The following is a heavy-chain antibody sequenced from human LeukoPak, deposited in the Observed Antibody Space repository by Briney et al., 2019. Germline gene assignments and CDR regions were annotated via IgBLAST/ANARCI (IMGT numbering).Heavy chain of an antibody. J-gene: IGHJ3*02. CDR3: ARDRRYSSSWFDAFDI. V-gene: IGHV3-11*01. CDR1: GFTFSDYY. Sequence: GGSLRLSCAASGFTFSDYYMSWIRQAPGKGLEWVSYISSSGSTIYYADSVKGRFTISRDNSKNTLHLQMNSLRAEDTAVYYCARDRRYSSSWFDAFDIWGQGTMVTVSS. D-gene: IGHD6-13*01. CDR2: ISSSGSTI.